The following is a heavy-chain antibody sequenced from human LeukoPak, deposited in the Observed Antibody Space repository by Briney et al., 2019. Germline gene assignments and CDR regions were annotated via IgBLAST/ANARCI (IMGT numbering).Heavy chain of an antibody. CDR1: GFTFSTYA. V-gene: IGHV3-7*01. D-gene: IGHD6-6*01. J-gene: IGHJ4*02. Sequence: GGSLRLSCAASGFTFSTYAMSWVRQAPGKGLEWVANIKQDGSVKYYVDSVKGRFTISRDNAKNFLQMNSLRVEDTAVYYCARIGYSSSSLDYWGQGTLVTVSS. CDR3: ARIGYSSSSLDY. CDR2: IKQDGSVK.